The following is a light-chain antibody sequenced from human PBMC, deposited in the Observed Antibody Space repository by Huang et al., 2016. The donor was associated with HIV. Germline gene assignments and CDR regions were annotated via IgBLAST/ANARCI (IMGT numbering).Light chain of an antibody. CDR3: QQSNSFPLIT. V-gene: IGKV1-12*01. Sequence: DIQMTQSPSFVSASVGDRVTINCRASQGISSWLAWYQQKPGKAPKLLIYAASSLQSGVPTRFSGSGAGTDVTLTISDLQPDDFATYFCQQSNSFPLITFGQGTRLDIK. J-gene: IGKJ5*01. CDR2: AAS. CDR1: QGISSW.